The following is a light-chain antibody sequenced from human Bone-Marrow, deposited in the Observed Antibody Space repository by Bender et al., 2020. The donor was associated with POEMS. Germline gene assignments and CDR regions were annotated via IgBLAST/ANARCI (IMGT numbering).Light chain of an antibody. CDR1: TSDIGGSNY. J-gene: IGLJ2*01. Sequence: QSALTQPASVSGSPGQSITISCTGTTSDIGGSNYVSWYQQHPGKAPKVMIYDVTNRPSGVSNRFSGSKSGNTAYLTISGLQAEDEADYFCCSYTIRNTVKFGGGTKLTVL. V-gene: IGLV2-14*03. CDR3: CSYTIRNTVK. CDR2: DVT.